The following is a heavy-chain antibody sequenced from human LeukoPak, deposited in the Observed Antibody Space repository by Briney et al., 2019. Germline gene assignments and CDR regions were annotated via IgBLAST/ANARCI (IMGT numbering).Heavy chain of an antibody. CDR3: AREARGGGGDY. CDR2: ISYDGSNK. V-gene: IGHV3-30*03. J-gene: IGHJ4*02. Sequence: LSLTCTVSGGSISSSSYYWGWIRQPPGKGLEWVAVISYDGSNKYYADSVKGRFTISRDNSKNTLYLQMNSLRAEDTAVYYCAREARGGGGDYWGQGTLVTVSS. CDR1: GGSISSSS. D-gene: IGHD2-15*01.